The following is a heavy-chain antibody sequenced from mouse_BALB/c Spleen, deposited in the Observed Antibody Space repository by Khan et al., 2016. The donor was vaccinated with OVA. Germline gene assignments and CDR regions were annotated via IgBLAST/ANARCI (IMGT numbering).Heavy chain of an antibody. Sequence: EVQLKESGPGLVKPSQSLSLTCTVTGYSITSDYAWNWIRQFPGNKLEWMGYISYSGSTSYNPSLKSRISITRDTSKNQFFLQLNSVTTEDTARYYCARDYYGSSYFDYWGQGTTLTVSS. D-gene: IGHD1-1*01. V-gene: IGHV3-2*02. CDR1: GYSITSDYA. CDR3: ARDYYGSSYFDY. CDR2: ISYSGST. J-gene: IGHJ2*01.